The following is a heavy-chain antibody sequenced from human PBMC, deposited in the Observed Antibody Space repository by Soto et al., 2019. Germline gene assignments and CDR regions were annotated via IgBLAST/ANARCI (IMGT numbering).Heavy chain of an antibody. CDR3: ARAPQFYDFWSGYYRSGDLKLYFDS. CDR1: GFTFSTYW. CDR2: INQDGSEK. Sequence: SLRLSCTASGFTFSTYWMTWVRQAPGKGLEWVANINQDGSEKYYADSVKGRFTISRDNTKNSLYLQMNSLRVEDTAVYYCARAPQFYDFWSGYYRSGDLKLYFDSWGQGTLVTVS. D-gene: IGHD3-3*01. J-gene: IGHJ4*02. V-gene: IGHV3-7*03.